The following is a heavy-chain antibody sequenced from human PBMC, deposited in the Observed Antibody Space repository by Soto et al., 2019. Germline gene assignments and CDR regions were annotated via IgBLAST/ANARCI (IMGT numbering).Heavy chain of an antibody. Sequence: PGGSLRLSCAASGFTFYNYAMNWVRQAPGKGLEWVSVISAGGGSTFYADSVKGRFTISRDNSKNTLYLQMNSLRAEDTAVYFCAKELRYCSGGSCYTVYYNYGMDVWGQGTTVTVSS. J-gene: IGHJ6*02. V-gene: IGHV3-23*01. D-gene: IGHD2-15*01. CDR2: ISAGGGST. CDR3: AKELRYCSGGSCYTVYYNYGMDV. CDR1: GFTFYNYA.